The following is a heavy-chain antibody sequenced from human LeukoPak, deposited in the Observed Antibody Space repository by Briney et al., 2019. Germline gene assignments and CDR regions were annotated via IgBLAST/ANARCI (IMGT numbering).Heavy chain of an antibody. CDR1: GGSISSYY. Sequence: PSETLSLTCTVSGGSISSYYWSWIRQPPGKGLEWIGSIYYSGSTYYHPSLKSRVTISVDTSKNQFSLKLSSVTAADTAVYYCASRYSSSWYRGAFDIWGQGTMVTVSS. CDR2: IYYSGST. V-gene: IGHV4-59*05. J-gene: IGHJ3*02. D-gene: IGHD6-13*01. CDR3: ASRYSSSWYRGAFDI.